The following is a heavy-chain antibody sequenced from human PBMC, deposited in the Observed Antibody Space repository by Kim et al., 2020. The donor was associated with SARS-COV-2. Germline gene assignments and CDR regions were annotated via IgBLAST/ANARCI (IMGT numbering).Heavy chain of an antibody. J-gene: IGHJ5*02. CDR3: ARDRYNPTTAGTEWVWFDP. D-gene: IGHD6-13*01. CDR2: IYYSGST. Sequence: SETLSLTCTVSGGSISSSSYYWGWIRQPPGKGLEWIGSIYYSGSTYYNPSLKSRVTISVDTSKNQFSLKLSSVTAADTAVYYCARDRYNPTTAGTEWVWFDPWGQGTLVTVSS. CDR1: GGSISSSSYY. V-gene: IGHV4-39*07.